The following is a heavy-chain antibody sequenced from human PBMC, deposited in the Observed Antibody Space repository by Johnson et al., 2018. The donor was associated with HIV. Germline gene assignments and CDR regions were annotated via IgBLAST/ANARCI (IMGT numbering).Heavy chain of an antibody. CDR2: IRYDGSNK. V-gene: IGHV3-30*02. CDR3: ARERGGRHTLDI. CDR1: GFTFSSYG. D-gene: IGHD2-21*01. J-gene: IGHJ3*02. Sequence: QVLLVESGGGVVQPGGSLRLSCAAFGFTFSSYGMHWVRQAPGKGLEWVAFIRYDGSNKYYADSVKGRFTISRDNSKNTLYLQMNSLRAEDTAVYYCARERGGRHTLDIWGQGTMVAVSS.